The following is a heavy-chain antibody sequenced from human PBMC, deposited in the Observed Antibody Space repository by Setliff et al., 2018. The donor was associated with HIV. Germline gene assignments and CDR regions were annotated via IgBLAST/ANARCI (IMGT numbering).Heavy chain of an antibody. V-gene: IGHV3-21*06. CDR3: ARGGTEYYYYFDL. Sequence: GSLRLSCTASGFTFSIYSMNWVRQAPGKGLEWVSSISSSGKYIYYADSVQGRFTISRGTSDNTLYLHMNDLRPEDSALYYCARGGTEYYYYFDLWGQGTPVTVSS. D-gene: IGHD3-10*01. CDR1: GFTFSIYS. J-gene: IGHJ4*02. CDR2: ISSSGKYI.